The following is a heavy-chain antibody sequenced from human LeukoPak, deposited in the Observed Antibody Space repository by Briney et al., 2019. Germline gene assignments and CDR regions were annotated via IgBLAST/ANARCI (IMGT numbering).Heavy chain of an antibody. CDR2: IYTGAST. Sequence: GGSLRLSCAVSGFTFSSYAMSWVRQAPGKGLEWVSVIYTGASTYYADSVKGRFTISRHNFQNTLYLQMNSLRAEDTAVYYCARVTSDTSGYYIDYWGQGTLVTVSS. V-gene: IGHV3-53*04. D-gene: IGHD3-22*01. J-gene: IGHJ4*02. CDR1: GFTFSSYA. CDR3: ARVTSDTSGYYIDY.